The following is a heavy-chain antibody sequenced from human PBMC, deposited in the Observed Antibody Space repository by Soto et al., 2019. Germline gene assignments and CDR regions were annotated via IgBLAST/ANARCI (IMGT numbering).Heavy chain of an antibody. D-gene: IGHD2-2*01. Sequence: QVQLVQSGAEVKKPGASVKVSCKASGYTFTSYGIGWVRQAPGQGLEWMGWISAYNGNTNYAQKLQGRVTMTTDTSTSTAYMELRSLRSDDTAVYYCAREEDIYCSSTSCYGGWFDPWGQGTLVTVSS. V-gene: IGHV1-18*01. J-gene: IGHJ5*02. CDR2: ISAYNGNT. CDR3: AREEDIYCSSTSCYGGWFDP. CDR1: GYTFTSYG.